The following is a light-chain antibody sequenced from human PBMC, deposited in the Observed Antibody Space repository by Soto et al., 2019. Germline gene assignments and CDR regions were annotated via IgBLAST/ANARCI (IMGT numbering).Light chain of an antibody. CDR3: QQYNNWPPAYT. Sequence: EIVVTQSPATLSVSPRERATLSCGASQRISSNLAWYQQKPGKAPRLLIYGASTRATGIPERFSGSGSSKEFTLNISSLQSEDFAVYYCQQYNNWPPAYTFGQGTKVDIK. J-gene: IGKJ2*01. CDR1: QRISSN. V-gene: IGKV3-15*01. CDR2: GAS.